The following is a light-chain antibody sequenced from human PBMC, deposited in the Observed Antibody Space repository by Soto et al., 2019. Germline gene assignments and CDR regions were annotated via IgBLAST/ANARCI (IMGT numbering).Light chain of an antibody. V-gene: IGLV2-14*01. Sequence: QSALTQPASVSGSPGQSITISCTGTSSDVGGYNYVSWYQQHPGKAPKLMIYEVSNRPSGVSNRFSGSKSGNTASLTISGLQAEDEADYYCAVWDNSMTAWVFGGGTKVTVL. CDR1: SSDVGGYNY. CDR2: EVS. J-gene: IGLJ3*02. CDR3: AVWDNSMTAWV.